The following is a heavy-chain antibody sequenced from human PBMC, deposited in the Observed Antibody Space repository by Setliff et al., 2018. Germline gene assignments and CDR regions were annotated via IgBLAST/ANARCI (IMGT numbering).Heavy chain of an antibody. CDR3: ASSSGSYPGSNYYYYGMDV. CDR2: VNPNSGNT. J-gene: IGHJ6*02. V-gene: IGHV1-8*03. D-gene: IGHD1-26*01. CDR1: GYTFISYD. Sequence: ASVKVSCKASGYTFISYDINWVRQATGQGLEWMGWVNPNSGNTGYAQKFQGRVTITTDESTSTAYMELSSLRSEDTAAYYCASSSGSYPGSNYYYYGMDVWGQGTTVTVSS.